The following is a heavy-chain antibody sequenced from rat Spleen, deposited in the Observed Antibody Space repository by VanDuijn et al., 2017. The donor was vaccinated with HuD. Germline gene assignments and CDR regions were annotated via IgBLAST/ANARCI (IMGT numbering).Heavy chain of an antibody. V-gene: IGHV5-31*01. CDR3: QRGGRRRFQGLDD. J-gene: IGHJ2*01. CDR1: GFTFNNYW. Sequence: EVQLVESGGGLVQPGRSLKLSCVASGFTFNNYWMTWIRQAPGKGLEWVASITNTGGSTYYPDSVKGRFTISRDNAKSTLYLQMNSLRSEDTATYALQRGGRRRFQGLDDGGQGVMSTVSS. CDR2: ITNTGGST. D-gene: IGHD1-11*01.